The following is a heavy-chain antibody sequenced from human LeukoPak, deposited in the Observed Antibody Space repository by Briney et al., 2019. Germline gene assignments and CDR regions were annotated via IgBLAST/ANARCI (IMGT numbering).Heavy chain of an antibody. D-gene: IGHD4-11*01. CDR3: ARGQYYFDY. Sequence: SETLSLTCTVSGGSISSGAYYWRRLRQHPGKGLECIGYIYYSGSTYYNPSLKSRVTISVDTSKNQFSMKLSSVTAADTAVYYCARGQYYFDYWGQGTLVTVSS. CDR2: IYYSGST. J-gene: IGHJ4*02. V-gene: IGHV4-31*03. CDR1: GGSISSGAYY.